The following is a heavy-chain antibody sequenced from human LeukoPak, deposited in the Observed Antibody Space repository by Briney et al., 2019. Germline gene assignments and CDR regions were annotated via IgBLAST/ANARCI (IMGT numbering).Heavy chain of an antibody. V-gene: IGHV4-31*03. D-gene: IGHD2-2*01. J-gene: IGHJ5*02. CDR3: ARGVPAAEEDWFDP. Sequence: SQTLSLTCTVSGGSISSGGYYWSWIRQHPGKGLEWIGYIYYSGSTYYNPSLKSRVTISVDTSKNQFSLKLSSVTAADTAVYYCARGVPAAEEDWFDPWGQGTLVTVSS. CDR2: IYYSGST. CDR1: GGSISSGGYY.